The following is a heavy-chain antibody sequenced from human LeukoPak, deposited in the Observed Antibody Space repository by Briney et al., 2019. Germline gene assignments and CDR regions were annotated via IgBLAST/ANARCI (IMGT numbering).Heavy chain of an antibody. D-gene: IGHD7-27*01. Sequence: IQPGGSLRLSCAASEFIVSSNYMSWVRQAPGKGLEWVSVIYSGGTTYYADSVKGRFTISRDNFKNTVSLEMNSLRGEDTAVYYCAKDIMTAWGLYGMDVWGQGTTVTVSS. CDR1: EFIVSSNY. J-gene: IGHJ6*02. CDR2: IYSGGTT. CDR3: AKDIMTAWGLYGMDV. V-gene: IGHV3-53*05.